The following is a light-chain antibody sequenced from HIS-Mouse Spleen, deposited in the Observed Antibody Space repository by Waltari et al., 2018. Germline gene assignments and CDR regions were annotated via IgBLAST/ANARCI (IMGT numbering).Light chain of an antibody. V-gene: IGLV3-10*01. Sequence: SYELTQPPPVSVSPGQTARITRSGDALPKKHAYWYQQKSGQAPLLVIYEDSKRPSGIPEGFSGSSSGTMATLTISGAQVEDEADYYCYSTDSSGNHRVFGGGTKLTVL. CDR3: YSTDSSGNHRV. J-gene: IGLJ2*01. CDR1: ALPKKH. CDR2: EDS.